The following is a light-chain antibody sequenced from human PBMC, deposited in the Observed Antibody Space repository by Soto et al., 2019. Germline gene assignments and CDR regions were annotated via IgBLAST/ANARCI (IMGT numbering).Light chain of an antibody. V-gene: IGKV1-39*01. Sequence: DIQMTQSPASLSASVGDRVTMSCRASQSIGRNLNWYQQKPGKAPTLLMFTSSNLQSGVPSRFSGSGSGTDFILTISSLQPEDFATYYCQQSYSTPPTFGQGTKVDI. CDR3: QQSYSTPPT. CDR2: TSS. CDR1: QSIGRN. J-gene: IGKJ1*01.